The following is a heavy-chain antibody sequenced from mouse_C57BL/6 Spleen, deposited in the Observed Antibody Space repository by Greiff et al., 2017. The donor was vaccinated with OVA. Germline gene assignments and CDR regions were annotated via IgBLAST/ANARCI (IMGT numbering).Heavy chain of an antibody. V-gene: IGHV1-15*01. CDR1: GYTFTDYE. CDR3: TRENPFDY. J-gene: IGHJ2*01. Sequence: QVTLKVSGAELVRPGASVTLSCKASGYTFTDYEMHWVKQTPVHGLEWIGAIDPETGGTAYNQKFKGKAILTADKSSSTAYMELRSLTSEDSAVYYCTRENPFDYWGQGTTLTVSS. CDR2: IDPETGGT.